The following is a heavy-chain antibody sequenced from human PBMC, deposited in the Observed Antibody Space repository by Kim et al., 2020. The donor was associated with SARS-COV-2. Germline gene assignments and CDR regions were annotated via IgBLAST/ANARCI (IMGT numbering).Heavy chain of an antibody. CDR2: IYYSGST. J-gene: IGHJ5*02. CDR1: GGSISSSSYY. D-gene: IGHD6-19*01. V-gene: IGHV4-39*01. Sequence: SETLSLTCTVSGGSISSSSYYWGWIRQPPGKGLEWIGSIYYSGSTYYNPSLKSRVTISVDTSKNQFSLKLSSVTAADTAVYYCARNPTSAVAGDNWFDPWGQGTLVTVSS. CDR3: ARNPTSAVAGDNWFDP.